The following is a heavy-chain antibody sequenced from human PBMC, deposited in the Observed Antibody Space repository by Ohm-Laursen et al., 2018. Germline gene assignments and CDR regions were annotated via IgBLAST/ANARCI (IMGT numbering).Heavy chain of an antibody. CDR3: TRGEDYYDSVGYSPLDF. D-gene: IGHD3-22*01. CDR2: IRSKPYGGTT. J-gene: IGHJ4*02. Sequence: SLRLSCAASGFTFGDYAMSWVRQAPGKGLEWVGFIRSKPYGGTTEYAASAKGRFTISRDDSKSIAYLQMNSLKTEDTAVYYCTRGEDYYDSVGYSPLDFWGQGTLVTVSS. CDR1: GFTFGDYA. V-gene: IGHV3-49*04.